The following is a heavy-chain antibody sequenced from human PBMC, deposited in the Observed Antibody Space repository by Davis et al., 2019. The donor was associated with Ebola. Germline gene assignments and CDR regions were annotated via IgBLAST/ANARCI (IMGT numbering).Heavy chain of an antibody. CDR2: IYPGDSDT. V-gene: IGHV5-51*01. J-gene: IGHJ4*02. CDR3: ARGGSGTRYPIDS. CDR1: GYSFTSYW. Sequence: GGSLRLSCKGSGYSFTSYWIGWVRQLPGKGLEWMGIIYPGDSDTTYSPSFQGQVTLSVDKSISVAYLQWSSLRASDSAIYYCARGGSGTRYPIDSWGQGTLVTVSS. D-gene: IGHD3/OR15-3a*01.